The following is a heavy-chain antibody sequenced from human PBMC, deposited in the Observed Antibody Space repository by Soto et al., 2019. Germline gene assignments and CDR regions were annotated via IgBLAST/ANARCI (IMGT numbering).Heavy chain of an antibody. J-gene: IGHJ5*02. CDR1: GDSVTSGGFS. CDR2: VFHSGST. V-gene: IGHV4-30-2*01. Sequence: QLVLQESGSRLVEPSQTLSLTCVVSGDSVTSGGFSWSWIRQPPGKGLEWLGYVFHSGSTHYNPALESRVTMSLDRSNNQISLRLTSVTAADTAVYFCARALHWFDPWGQGLPVTVSS. CDR3: ARALHWFDP.